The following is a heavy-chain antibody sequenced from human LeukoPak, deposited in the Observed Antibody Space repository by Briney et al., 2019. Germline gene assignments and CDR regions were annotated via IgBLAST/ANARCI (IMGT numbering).Heavy chain of an antibody. CDR2: IYPGDSDT. CDR1: GYSFNNYW. V-gene: IGHV5-51*01. J-gene: IGHJ4*02. Sequence: RGESLKISCEGSGYSFNNYWIVWVRQMPGEGLEWMGIIYPGDSDTRYSPSFQGLVTISVDKSISTAYLQWSSLKASDTAMYYCAGRLTTATFDYWGQGTLVTVSS. D-gene: IGHD4-11*01. CDR3: AGRLTTATFDY.